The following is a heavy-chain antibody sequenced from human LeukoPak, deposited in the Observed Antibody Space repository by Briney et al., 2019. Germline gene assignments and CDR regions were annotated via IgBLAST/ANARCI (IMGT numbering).Heavy chain of an antibody. Sequence: GGSLRLSCAASGSDFSSNWMHWVRHAPGQGLVWVSRIKGDGISTNYADSVKGRFTISRDNSKNTLYLQMNSLRAEDTAVYYCAREIGRRTVTTFTVYYGMDVWGQGTTVTVSS. CDR1: GSDFSSNW. J-gene: IGHJ6*02. D-gene: IGHD4-17*01. CDR2: IKGDGIST. CDR3: AREIGRRTVTTFTVYYGMDV. V-gene: IGHV3-74*01.